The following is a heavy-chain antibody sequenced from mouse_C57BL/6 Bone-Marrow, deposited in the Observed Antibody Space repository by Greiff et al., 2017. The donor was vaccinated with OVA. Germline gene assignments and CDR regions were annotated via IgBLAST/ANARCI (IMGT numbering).Heavy chain of an antibody. V-gene: IGHV14-4*01. CDR1: GFNIKDDY. D-gene: IGHD2-1*01. CDR3: TSYGNFDY. CDR2: IDPENGDT. Sequence: VQLKESGAELVRPGASVKLSCTASGFNIKDDYMHWVKQRPEQALEWIGWIDPENGDTEYASKFQGKATITADTSSNTVYLQLSSLTSEDTAVYYCTSYGNFDYWGQGTTLTVSS. J-gene: IGHJ2*01.